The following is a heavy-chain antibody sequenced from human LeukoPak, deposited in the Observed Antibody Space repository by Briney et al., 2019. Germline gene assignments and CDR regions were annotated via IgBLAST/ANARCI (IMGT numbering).Heavy chain of an antibody. D-gene: IGHD2-21*02. CDR1: GGTFSSYA. V-gene: IGHV1-69*04. CDR3: ARGVLAYCGGDCYSSGDY. Sequence: GASVKVSCKASGGTFSSYAISWVRQAPGQGLEWMGRIIPILGIANYAQKFQGRVTITADKSTSTAYMELSSLRSEDTAVYYCARGVLAYCGGDCYSSGDYWGQGTLVTVSS. CDR2: IIPILGIA. J-gene: IGHJ4*02.